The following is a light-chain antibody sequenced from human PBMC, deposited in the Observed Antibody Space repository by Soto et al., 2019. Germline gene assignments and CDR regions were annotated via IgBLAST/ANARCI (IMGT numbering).Light chain of an antibody. Sequence: EIVLTQSPSTLSFSPGGRSTLSFRASQSVRTSLAWYQQKPGQAPRLLIYAASNRATGIPDRFSGSGSGTDFTLTISRLEPEDFAVYYCQQYGSSGTFGQGTKVDIK. J-gene: IGKJ1*01. V-gene: IGKV3-20*01. CDR1: QSVRTS. CDR2: AAS. CDR3: QQYGSSGT.